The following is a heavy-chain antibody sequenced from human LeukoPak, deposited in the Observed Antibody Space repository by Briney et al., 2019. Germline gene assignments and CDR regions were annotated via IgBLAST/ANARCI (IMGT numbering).Heavy chain of an antibody. V-gene: IGHV3-30*18. J-gene: IGHJ6*03. CDR3: AKEGHYYYYMDV. CDR2: ISYDGSNK. Sequence: PGGSLRLSCAASGSTFSSYGMHWVRQAPGKGLEWVAVISYDGSNKYYADSVKGRFTISRDNSKNTLYLQMNSLRAEDTAVYYCAKEGHYYYYMDVWGKGTTVTVSS. CDR1: GSTFSSYG.